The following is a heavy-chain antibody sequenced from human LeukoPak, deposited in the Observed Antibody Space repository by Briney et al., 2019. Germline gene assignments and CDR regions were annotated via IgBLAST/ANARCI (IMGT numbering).Heavy chain of an antibody. CDR1: GGSISIGTYY. J-gene: IGHJ4*02. CDR3: ARVAGIAAASKGRDYFDY. D-gene: IGHD6-25*01. V-gene: IGHV4-61*02. Sequence: SETLSLTCTVSGGSISIGTYYWSWIRQPAGKGLEWIGRIYTSGSTNYNPSLKSRVTMSVDTSKNQFSLKLSSVTAADTAVYYCARVAGIAAASKGRDYFDYWGQGTLVTVSS. CDR2: IYTSGST.